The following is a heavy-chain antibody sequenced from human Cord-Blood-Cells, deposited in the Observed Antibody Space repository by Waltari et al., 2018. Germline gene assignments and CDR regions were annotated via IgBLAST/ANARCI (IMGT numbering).Heavy chain of an antibody. CDR3: ARGGTTGSYYYYYGMDV. J-gene: IGHJ6*02. D-gene: IGHD1-1*01. CDR2: MNPNSGNT. V-gene: IGHV1-8*03. Sequence: QVQLVQSGAEVKKPGASVKVSCKASGYTFTSYDLNWVRQATGQGLEWMGWMNPNSGNTGYAQKFQGRVTITRNTSISTAYMELSSLRSEDTAVYYCARGGTTGSYYYYYGMDVWGQGTTVTVSS. CDR1: GYTFTSYD.